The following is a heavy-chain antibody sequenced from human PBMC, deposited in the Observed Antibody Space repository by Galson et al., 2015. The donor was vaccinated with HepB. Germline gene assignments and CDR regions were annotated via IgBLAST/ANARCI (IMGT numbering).Heavy chain of an antibody. CDR1: GGTFSTYV. J-gene: IGHJ6*03. V-gene: IGHV1-69*13. CDR2: IIPTFGTA. D-gene: IGHD1-26*01. Sequence: SVKVSCKASGGTFSTYVISWLRQAPGQGPEWMGGIIPTFGTAKYAQQFQGRVTINADESTDTAYMELSSLRSEDTAVYYCAIRRGNWNYPYYMEFWGKGTTVTVSS. CDR3: AIRRGNWNYPYYMEF.